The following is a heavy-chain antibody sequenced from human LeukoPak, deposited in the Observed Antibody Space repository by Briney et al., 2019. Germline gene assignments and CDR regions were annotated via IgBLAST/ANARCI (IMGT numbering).Heavy chain of an antibody. D-gene: IGHD3-10*01. Sequence: SETLSLTCTVSGVSLRSYYWTWLRQPPGKTLEWIGYISYSGITNRNPSLKSRVSFSLDSSKNQIPLTLTSVTAADTAVYFCARLLLDYSNDDDNFGGPHLPDWGQGTLVTVSS. CDR3: ARLLLDYSNDDDNFGGPHLPD. CDR2: ISYSGIT. V-gene: IGHV4-59*08. CDR1: GVSLRSYY. J-gene: IGHJ4*02.